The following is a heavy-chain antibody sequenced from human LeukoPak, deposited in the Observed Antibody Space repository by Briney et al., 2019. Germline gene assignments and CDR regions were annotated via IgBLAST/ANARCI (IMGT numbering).Heavy chain of an antibody. J-gene: IGHJ6*02. CDR1: GFTFSSYV. Sequence: GGSLRLSCAASGFTFSSYVMYWVRQAPGKGLEYVSAISSNGGSTYYANSVKGGFTISRDNSKNTLYLQMGSLRAEDMAVYYCARVYSSNYYYGMDVWGQGTTVTVSS. CDR2: ISSNGGST. V-gene: IGHV3-64*01. CDR3: ARVYSSNYYYGMDV. D-gene: IGHD5-18*01.